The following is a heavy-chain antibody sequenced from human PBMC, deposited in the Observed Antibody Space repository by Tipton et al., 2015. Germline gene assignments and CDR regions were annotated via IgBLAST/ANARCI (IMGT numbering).Heavy chain of an antibody. CDR3: ARVRGIAAAGL. CDR2: MKQDGSEK. D-gene: IGHD6-13*01. V-gene: IGHV3-7*04. J-gene: IGHJ4*02. Sequence: GSLRLSCEASGFAFSTYDMNWVRQAPGKGLEWVAIMKQDGSEKYYVDSVKGRFTISRDNAKNSLYLQMNSLRAEDTAVYYCARVRGIAAAGLWGQGTLVTVSS. CDR1: GFAFSTYD.